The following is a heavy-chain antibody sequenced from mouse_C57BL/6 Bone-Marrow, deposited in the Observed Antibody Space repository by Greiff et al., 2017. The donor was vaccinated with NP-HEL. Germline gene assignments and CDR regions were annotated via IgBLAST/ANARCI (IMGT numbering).Heavy chain of an antibody. CDR3: ARRGYYGSSHYFDY. V-gene: IGHV1-55*01. CDR2: IYPGSGST. Sequence: QVQLQQPGAELVKPGASVKMSCKASGYTFTSYWITWVKQRPGQGLEWIGDIYPGSGSTNYNEKFKSKATLTVDTSSSTAYMQLSSLTSEDSAVYYCARRGYYGSSHYFDYWGQGTTLPVSS. D-gene: IGHD1-1*01. CDR1: GYTFTSYW. J-gene: IGHJ2*01.